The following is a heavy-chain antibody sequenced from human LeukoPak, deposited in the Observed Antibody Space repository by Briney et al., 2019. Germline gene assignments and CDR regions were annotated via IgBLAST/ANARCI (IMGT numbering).Heavy chain of an antibody. J-gene: IGHJ4*02. D-gene: IGHD2-21*02. CDR3: ASPADACGGDCYLN. CDR2: INHRGST. CDR1: GGSFSGYY. V-gene: IGHV4-34*01. Sequence: SETLSLTCAVYGGSFSGYYWSWIRQPPGKGLEWSGEINHRGSTNYNASLKSRVTISVDTSKNQFSLKLSSVTAADTAVYYCASPADACGGDCYLNWGQGTLVTVSS.